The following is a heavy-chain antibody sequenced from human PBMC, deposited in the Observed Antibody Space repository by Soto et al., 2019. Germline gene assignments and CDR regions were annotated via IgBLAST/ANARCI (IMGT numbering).Heavy chain of an antibody. CDR1: GFSFGDYA. V-gene: IGHV3-9*01. D-gene: IGHD2-8*02. CDR2: ISWKSGSI. Sequence: EVQLVESGGDLVQPGSSLRLSCAASGFSFGDYAMHWVRQAPGKGLEWVSGISWKSGSIGYADSVKGRFTISRDNAKNSLYLQMNSLRAEDTALYYCAKSTGGTANGLDVWGQGTMVTVSS. CDR3: AKSTGGTANGLDV. J-gene: IGHJ6*02.